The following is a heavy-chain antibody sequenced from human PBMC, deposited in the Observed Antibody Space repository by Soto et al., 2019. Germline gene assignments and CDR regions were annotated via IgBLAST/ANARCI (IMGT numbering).Heavy chain of an antibody. CDR1: GFTFSSYG. CDR3: ARDNTGTAPLDY. V-gene: IGHV3-33*01. Sequence: HVQLVESGGGVVQPGRSLRLSCAASGFTFSSYGVHWVRQAPGKGLEWVAVIWYDGSNKYYADSVKGRFTISRDNSKNTLYLQMNSLRAEDTAVYYCARDNTGTAPLDYWGQGTLVTVSS. D-gene: IGHD2-2*02. CDR2: IWYDGSNK. J-gene: IGHJ4*02.